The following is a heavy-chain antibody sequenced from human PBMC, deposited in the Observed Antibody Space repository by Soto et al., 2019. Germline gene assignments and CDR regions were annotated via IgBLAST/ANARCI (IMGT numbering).Heavy chain of an antibody. Sequence: GASVKVSCKASGYTFTSYGISWVRQAPGQGLEWMGWISVYNGNTNYAQKLQGRVTMTTDTSTSTAYMELRSLRSDDTAVYYCAREGFPGRSGNAFDIWGRGTMVTVSS. CDR1: GYTFTSYG. V-gene: IGHV1-18*01. CDR2: ISVYNGNT. J-gene: IGHJ3*02. D-gene: IGHD1-26*01. CDR3: AREGFPGRSGNAFDI.